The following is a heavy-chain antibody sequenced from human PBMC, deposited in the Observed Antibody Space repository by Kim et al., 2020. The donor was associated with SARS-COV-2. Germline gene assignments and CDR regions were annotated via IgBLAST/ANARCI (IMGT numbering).Heavy chain of an antibody. V-gene: IGHV1-18*01. CDR2: ISGHDAKT. D-gene: IGHD6-19*01. J-gene: IGHJ6*03. CDR3: ARVWLPLFYYDYYYMDV. CDR1: GYIFTSFG. Sequence: ASVKVSCKASGYIFTSFGISWVRQAPGQGLQWMGWISGHDAKTDYGNDLQGRVTMTTDTSTSTAYMELRSLRSDDTAIYYCARVWLPLFYYDYYYMDVWGKGTAVSVFS.